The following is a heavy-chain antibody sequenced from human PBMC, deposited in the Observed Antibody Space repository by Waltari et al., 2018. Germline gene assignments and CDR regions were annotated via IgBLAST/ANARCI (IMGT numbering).Heavy chain of an antibody. CDR1: GYSISSGYY. V-gene: IGHV4-38-2*01. D-gene: IGHD3-22*01. J-gene: IGHJ4*02. CDR3: ARFLYYYDSSGYYFDY. Sequence: QVQLQESGPGLVKPSETLSLTCAVSGYSISSGYYWGWIRQPTGKGLEWIGSIYHSGSTYYNPSLKSRVTISVDTSKNQFSLKLSSVTAADTAVYYCARFLYYYDSSGYYFDYWGQGTLVTVSS. CDR2: IYHSGST.